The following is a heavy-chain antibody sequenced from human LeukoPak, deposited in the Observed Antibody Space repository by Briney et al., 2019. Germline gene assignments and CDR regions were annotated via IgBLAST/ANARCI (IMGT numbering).Heavy chain of an antibody. CDR1: GYTLTGYY. Sequence: ASVKVSCKASGYTLTGYYMHWVRPAPGQGLEWMGWINSNSGDTNSVKKFQDRVTMTRDTSISTAYLELSRLRPDDTAVYYCARLAAGTRIVLDSWGQGTLVTVSS. J-gene: IGHJ5*01. V-gene: IGHV1-2*02. CDR3: ARLAAGTRIVLDS. D-gene: IGHD6-13*01. CDR2: INSNSGDT.